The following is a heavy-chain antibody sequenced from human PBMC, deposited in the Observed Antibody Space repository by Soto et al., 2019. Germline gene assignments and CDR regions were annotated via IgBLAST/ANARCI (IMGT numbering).Heavy chain of an antibody. D-gene: IGHD2-15*01. CDR3: AKSEGGPSNPSDY. J-gene: IGHJ4*02. V-gene: IGHV3-30-3*02. CDR1: GFSFSSHT. Sequence: GGSLRLSCAASGFSFSSHTMHWVRQAPGKGLEWVAVISNDESYEYYSDSVKGRLTISRDNSKNTLYLQMNSLRAEDTAVYYCAKSEGGPSNPSDYWGQGTLVTVSS. CDR2: ISNDESYE.